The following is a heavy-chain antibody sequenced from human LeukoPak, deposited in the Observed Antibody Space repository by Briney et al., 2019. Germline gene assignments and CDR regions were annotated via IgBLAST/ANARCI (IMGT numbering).Heavy chain of an antibody. CDR2: ITGSDDTT. CDR1: GFTFSSDA. J-gene: IGHJ4*02. Sequence: GGSLRLSCPASGFTFSSDAMTWVRQAPGEGLEWVSTITGSDDTTYYADPAKGRFPHSSEYSKKPVHFQRNNLRDEDTAMYYCAKGPQLYSGYHPDYWGQGTLVTVSS. D-gene: IGHD5-12*01. V-gene: IGHV3-23*01. CDR3: AKGPQLYSGYHPDY.